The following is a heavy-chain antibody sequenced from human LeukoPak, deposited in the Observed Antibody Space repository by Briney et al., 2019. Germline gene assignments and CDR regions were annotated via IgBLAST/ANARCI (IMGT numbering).Heavy chain of an antibody. CDR3: ARDDGAAAGTDFDY. V-gene: IGHV3-30*01. J-gene: IGHJ4*02. CDR2: ISYDGSNK. CDR1: GFTFSSYA. Sequence: GGSLRLSCAASGFTFSSYAMHWVRQAPGKGLEWVAVISYDGSNKYYADSVKGRFTISRDNSKNTLYLQMNSLRAEDTAVYYCARDDGAAAGTDFDYWGQGTLVTVSS. D-gene: IGHD6-13*01.